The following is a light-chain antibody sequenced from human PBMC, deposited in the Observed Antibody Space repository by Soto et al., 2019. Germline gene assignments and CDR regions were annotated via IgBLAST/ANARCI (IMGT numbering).Light chain of an antibody. Sequence: DIQMTQSPSTLSASVGGRVTITCRASQSISSWLAWYQQKPGKAPKLLIYTASSLESGVPARFSGSGSGTEFTLTIGSLQPDDFATYYCQQYNSYAPLTFGGGTKVEIK. CDR1: QSISSW. J-gene: IGKJ4*01. CDR2: TAS. CDR3: QQYNSYAPLT. V-gene: IGKV1-5*03.